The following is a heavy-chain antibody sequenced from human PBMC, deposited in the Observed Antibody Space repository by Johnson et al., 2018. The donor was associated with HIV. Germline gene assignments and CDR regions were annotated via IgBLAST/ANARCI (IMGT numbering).Heavy chain of an antibody. CDR1: GFTFRNYA. CDR3: ARDLRYSGYEYAVDI. CDR2: ISGSGGNT. D-gene: IGHD5-12*01. V-gene: IGHV3-23*04. J-gene: IGHJ3*02. Sequence: VQLVESGGGLIQPGGSLRLSCAASGFTFRNYAMSWVRQAPGKGLDWVSAISGSGGNTYYADSVKGRFTISRDNSKNTLYLQMNSLRAEDPAVYYCARDLRYSGYEYAVDIWGQGTMVTVSS.